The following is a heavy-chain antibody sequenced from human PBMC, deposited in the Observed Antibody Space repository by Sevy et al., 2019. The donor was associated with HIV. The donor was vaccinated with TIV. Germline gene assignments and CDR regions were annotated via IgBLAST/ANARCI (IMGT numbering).Heavy chain of an antibody. V-gene: IGHV3-11*06. CDR3: ASLPNNYYDSSGSSGDDAFDI. CDR1: GFTFSDYY. J-gene: IGHJ3*02. Sequence: GGSLRLSCAASGFTFSDYYMSWIRQAPGKGLEWVSYISSSSSYTNYADSVKGRFTISRDNAKNSLYLQMNSLRAEDTAVYYCASLPNNYYDSSGSSGDDAFDIWGQGTMVTVSS. CDR2: ISSSSSYT. D-gene: IGHD3-22*01.